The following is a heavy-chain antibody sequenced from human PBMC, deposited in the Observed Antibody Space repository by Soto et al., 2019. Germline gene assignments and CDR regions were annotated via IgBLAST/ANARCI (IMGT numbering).Heavy chain of an antibody. D-gene: IGHD1-26*01. Sequence: QVQLVESGGGVVQPGRSLRLSCAASGFTFSSYGMHWVRQAPGKGLEWVAVISYDGSNKYYADSVKGRFTISRDNSKNTLYLQMNSRRAEDTAVYYGAKDEGSGSDYSARKPSPEPWGQGTLVTVSS. V-gene: IGHV3-30*18. J-gene: IGHJ5*02. CDR3: AKDEGSGSDYSARKPSPEP. CDR2: ISYDGSNK. CDR1: GFTFSSYG.